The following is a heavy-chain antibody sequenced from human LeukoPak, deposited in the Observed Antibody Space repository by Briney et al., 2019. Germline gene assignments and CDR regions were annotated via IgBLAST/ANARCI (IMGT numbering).Heavy chain of an antibody. CDR1: GFTFSSYW. J-gene: IGHJ4*02. V-gene: IGHV3-7*01. CDR3: ARVSSLAVAGFFDH. Sequence: GGSQRLSCAASGFTFSSYWMNWVRQAPGKGLEWVANIKQDGSEKDYVDSVKGRFTISRDNAKNSLYLQMNSLRAEDTAVYYCARVSSLAVAGFFDHWGQGILVTVSS. D-gene: IGHD6-19*01. CDR2: IKQDGSEK.